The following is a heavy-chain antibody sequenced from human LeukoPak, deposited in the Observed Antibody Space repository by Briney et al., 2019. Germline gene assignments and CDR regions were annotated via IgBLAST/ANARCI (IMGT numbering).Heavy chain of an antibody. CDR2: INPNSGGT. CDR3: ARVGHDYGEPRPDY. D-gene: IGHD4/OR15-4a*01. J-gene: IGHJ4*02. V-gene: IGHV1-2*02. CDR1: GYTFTGYY. Sequence: GASVKVSCKASGYTFTGYYMHWVRQAPGQGLEWMGWINPNSGGTNYAQKFQGRVTMTRDTSISTAYMELSRLNSDDTAVYFCARVGHDYGEPRPDYWGQGTLVTVSS.